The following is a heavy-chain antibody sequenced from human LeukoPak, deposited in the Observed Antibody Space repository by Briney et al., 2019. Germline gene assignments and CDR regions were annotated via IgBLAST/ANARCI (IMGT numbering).Heavy chain of an antibody. CDR1: GGSISSYY. J-gene: IGHJ4*02. V-gene: IGHV4-59*01. D-gene: IGHD6-6*01. CDR2: IYYSGST. CDR3: ARGIAARGEDFDY. Sequence: SETLSLTCTVSGGSISSYYWSWIRQPPGKGLEWIGYIYYSGSTNYNPSLKSRVTLSVDTSKNQFSLELSSVTAADTAVYYCARGIAARGEDFDYWGQGTLVTVSS.